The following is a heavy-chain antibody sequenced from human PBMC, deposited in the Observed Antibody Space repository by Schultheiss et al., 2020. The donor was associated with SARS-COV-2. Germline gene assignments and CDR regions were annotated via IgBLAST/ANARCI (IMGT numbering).Heavy chain of an antibody. Sequence: SETLSLTCAVYGGSFSGYYWSWIRQPPGKGLEWIGEINHSGSTNYNPSLKSRVTISVDTSKNQFSLQLNSVTPEDTAVYYCARTPHDYGGAFDYWGQGTLVTVSS. CDR3: ARTPHDYGGAFDY. V-gene: IGHV4-34*01. CDR2: INHSGST. CDR1: GGSFSGYY. J-gene: IGHJ4*02. D-gene: IGHD4-23*01.